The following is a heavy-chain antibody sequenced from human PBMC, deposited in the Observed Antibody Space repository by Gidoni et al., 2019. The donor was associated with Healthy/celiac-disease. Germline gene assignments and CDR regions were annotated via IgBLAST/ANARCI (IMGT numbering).Heavy chain of an antibody. CDR2: ISYDGSNK. J-gene: IGHJ6*03. CDR1: GFTFSRYA. D-gene: IGHD5-18*01. CDR3: ASGPYSYGYYYYYMDV. V-gene: IGHV3-30-3*01. Sequence: QVQLVESGGGVVQPGRSLRLSCAASGFTFSRYAMHWVRQAPGKGLEWVAVISYDGSNKYYADSVKGRFTISRDNSKNTLYLQMNSLRAEDTAVYYCASGPYSYGYYYYYMDVWGKGTTVTVSS.